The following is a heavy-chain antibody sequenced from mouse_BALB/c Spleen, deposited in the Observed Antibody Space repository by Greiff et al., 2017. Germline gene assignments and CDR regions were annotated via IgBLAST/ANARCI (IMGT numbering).Heavy chain of an antibody. D-gene: IGHD2-3*01. CDR2: ISTYYGDA. CDR1: GYTFTDYA. Sequence: VQLQESGAELVRPGVSVKISCKGSGYTFTDYAMHWVKQSHAKSLEWIGVISTYYGDASYNQKFKGKATMTVDKSSSTAYMELARLTSEDSAIYYCARSGYDGYSWFAYWGQGTLVTVSA. J-gene: IGHJ3*01. V-gene: IGHV1S137*01. CDR3: ARSGYDGYSWFAY.